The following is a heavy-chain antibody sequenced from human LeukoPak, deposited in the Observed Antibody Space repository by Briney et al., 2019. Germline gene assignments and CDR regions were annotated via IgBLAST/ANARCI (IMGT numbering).Heavy chain of an antibody. Sequence: ASVKVSCKASGYTFTSYGISWVRQAPGQGLEWMGWISAYNGNTNYAQKLQGRVTMTTDTSTSTAYMELRSLRSDDTAVYYCARKPPSFGMVAAALDYWGQGTLVTVSS. D-gene: IGHD2-15*01. CDR3: ARKPPSFGMVAAALDY. J-gene: IGHJ4*02. CDR1: GYTFTSYG. CDR2: ISAYNGNT. V-gene: IGHV1-18*04.